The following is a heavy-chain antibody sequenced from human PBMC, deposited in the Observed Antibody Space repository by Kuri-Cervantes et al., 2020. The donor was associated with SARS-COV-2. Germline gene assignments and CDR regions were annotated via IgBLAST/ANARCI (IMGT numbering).Heavy chain of an antibody. CDR3: ARDSREGEGWLQFWPDPFDY. D-gene: IGHD5-24*01. V-gene: IGHV1-18*01. J-gene: IGHJ4*02. Sequence: ASVKVSCKASGYTFTSYGISWVRQAPGQGLEWMGWISAYNGNTNYAQKLQGRVTMTTDTSTSTAYMELRSLRSDDTAVYYCARDSREGEGWLQFWPDPFDYWGQGTLVTVSS. CDR1: GYTFTSYG. CDR2: ISAYNGNT.